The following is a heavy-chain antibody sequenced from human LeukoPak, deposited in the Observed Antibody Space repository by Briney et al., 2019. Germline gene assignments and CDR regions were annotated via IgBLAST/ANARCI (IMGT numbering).Heavy chain of an antibody. Sequence: GGSLRLSCTASGFTFSSYAMSWVRQAPGQGLEWFSSISASGGSPYYADPVKGRFTISRVNSKNTLYLPMDSLRAEDTAVYFCAKEYRGFDYWGQGTMVTVSS. CDR1: GFTFSSYA. CDR2: ISASGGSP. V-gene: IGHV3-23*01. J-gene: IGHJ4*02. D-gene: IGHD5-12*01. CDR3: AKEYRGFDY.